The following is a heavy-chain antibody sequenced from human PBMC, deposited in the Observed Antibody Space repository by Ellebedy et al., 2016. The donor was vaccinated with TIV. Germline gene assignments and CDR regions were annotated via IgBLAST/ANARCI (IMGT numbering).Heavy chain of an antibody. CDR3: ASLTSDYYYYGMDV. J-gene: IGHJ6*02. Sequence: GGSLRLSCAASGFTFSSYSMNWVRQAPGKGLEWVSYISSSSSTIYYADSVKGRFTISRDNAKNSLYLRMNSLRAEDTAVYYCASLTSDYYYYGMDVWGQGTTVTVSS. D-gene: IGHD4/OR15-4a*01. CDR1: GFTFSSYS. V-gene: IGHV3-48*04. CDR2: ISSSSSTI.